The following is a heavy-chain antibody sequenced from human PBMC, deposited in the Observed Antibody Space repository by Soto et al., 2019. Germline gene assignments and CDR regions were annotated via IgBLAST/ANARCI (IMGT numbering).Heavy chain of an antibody. D-gene: IGHD6-13*01. V-gene: IGHV1-18*01. CDR1: GYTFTSYG. CDR2: ISAYNGNT. Sequence: ASVKISCKASGYTFTSYGISWVRQAPGQGLEWMGWISAYNGNTNYAQKLQGRVTMTTDTSTSTAYMELRSLRSDDTAVYYCARVANSSSWYDPYYYYGMDVWGQGTTVTVSS. J-gene: IGHJ6*02. CDR3: ARVANSSSWYDPYYYYGMDV.